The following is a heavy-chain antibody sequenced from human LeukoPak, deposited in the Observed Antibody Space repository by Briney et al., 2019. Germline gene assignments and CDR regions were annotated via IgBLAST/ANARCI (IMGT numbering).Heavy chain of an antibody. CDR2: INPNSGGT. J-gene: IGHJ6*02. Sequence: ASVKVSCKASGYTFTGYYMHWVRQAPGQGLEWMGWINPNSGGTNYAQKFQGWVTMTRDTSISTAYMELSRLRSDDTAVYYYARESLRYFDPGRYGMDVWGQGTTVTVSS. CDR3: ARESLRYFDPGRYGMDV. V-gene: IGHV1-2*04. CDR1: GYTFTGYY. D-gene: IGHD3-9*01.